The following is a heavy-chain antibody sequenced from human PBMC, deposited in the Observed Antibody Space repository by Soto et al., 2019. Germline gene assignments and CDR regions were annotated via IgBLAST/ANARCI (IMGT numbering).Heavy chain of an antibody. V-gene: IGHV3-73*01. CDR2: IRSKANSYAT. CDR1: GFTFSGSA. J-gene: IGHJ6*02. Sequence: GGSLRLSCAASGFTFSGSAMHWVRQASGKGLEWVGRIRSKANSYATAYAASVKGRFTISRDDSKNTAYPQMNSLKTEDTAVYYCTADTAMTNYGLDVWGQGTTVTVSS. D-gene: IGHD5-18*01. CDR3: TADTAMTNYGLDV.